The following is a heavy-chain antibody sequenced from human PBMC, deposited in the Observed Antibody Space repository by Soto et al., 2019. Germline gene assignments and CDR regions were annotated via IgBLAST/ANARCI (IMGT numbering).Heavy chain of an antibody. D-gene: IGHD3-22*01. CDR2: IYSGGST. J-gene: IGHJ4*02. V-gene: IGHV3-53*01. CDR1: GFTVSSNY. Sequence: PWGSLRLSCAASGFTVSSNYMSWVRQAPGKGLEWVSVIYSGGSTYYADSVKGRFTISRDNSKNTLYLQMNSLRAEDTAVYYCARAGVGSYYDSSGLAYWGQGTLVTVSS. CDR3: ARAGVGSYYDSSGLAY.